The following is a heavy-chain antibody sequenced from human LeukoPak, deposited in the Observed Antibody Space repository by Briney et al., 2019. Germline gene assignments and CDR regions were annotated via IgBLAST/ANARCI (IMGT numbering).Heavy chain of an antibody. CDR1: GFTSSSYS. CDR2: ISSSSSYI. CDR3: AGWPSSSWYKVAAFGI. J-gene: IGHJ3*02. D-gene: IGHD6-13*01. Sequence: PGGSLRLSCAASGFTSSSYSMNWLRQAPGKGLEWVSSISSSSSYIYYADSVKGRFTISRDNAKNSLYLQMNSLRAEDTAVYYCAGWPSSSWYKVAAFGIWGQGTMVTVSS. V-gene: IGHV3-21*04.